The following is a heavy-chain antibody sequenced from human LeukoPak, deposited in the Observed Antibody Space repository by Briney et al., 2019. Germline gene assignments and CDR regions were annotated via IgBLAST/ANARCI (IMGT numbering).Heavy chain of an antibody. CDR2: IYYSGST. D-gene: IGHD2-8*01. V-gene: IGHV4-30-4*01. J-gene: IGHJ4*02. Sequence: SETLSLTCTVSGGSISSGDYYWSWIGQPPGKGLEWIGYIYYSGSTYYNPSLKSRVTISVDTSKNQFSLKLSSVTAADTAVYYCASHSPGYCTNGVCARYRWGQGTLVTVSS. CDR3: ASHSPGYCTNGVCARYR. CDR1: GGSISSGDYY.